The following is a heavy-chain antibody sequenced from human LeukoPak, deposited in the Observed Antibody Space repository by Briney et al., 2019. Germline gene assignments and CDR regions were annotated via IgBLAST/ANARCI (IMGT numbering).Heavy chain of an antibody. J-gene: IGHJ5*02. D-gene: IGHD5-18*01. CDR2: INHSGST. CDR3: ARGPTRTWIQLWSAYNWFDP. CDR1: GGSFSGYY. Sequence: SETLSLTCAVYGGSFSGYYWSWIRQPPGKGLEWIGEINHSGSTNYNPSLKSRVTISVDTSKNQFSLKLSSVTAAGTAVYYCARGPTRTWIQLWSAYNWFDPWGQGTLVTVSS. V-gene: IGHV4-34*01.